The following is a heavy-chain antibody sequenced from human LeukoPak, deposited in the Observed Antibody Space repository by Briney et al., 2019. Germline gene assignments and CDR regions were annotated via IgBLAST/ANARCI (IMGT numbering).Heavy chain of an antibody. J-gene: IGHJ3*02. D-gene: IGHD6-6*01. Sequence: ASVKVSCKASGYSFTNYGISWVRQAPGQGLEWMGWISGYNGNTNYAKKFQGRVTMTTDTSTSTAHMELRSLRSDDTAVYYCATGEYSSSIGTFDIWGQGTMVTVSS. CDR2: ISGYNGNT. CDR3: ATGEYSSSIGTFDI. CDR1: GYSFTNYG. V-gene: IGHV1-18*01.